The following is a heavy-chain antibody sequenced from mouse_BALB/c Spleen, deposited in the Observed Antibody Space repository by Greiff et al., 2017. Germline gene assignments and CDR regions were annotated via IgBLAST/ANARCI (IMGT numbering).Heavy chain of an antibody. CDR1: GFTFSSYT. CDR2: ISNGGGST. V-gene: IGHV5-12-2*01. D-gene: IGHD2-12*01. CDR3: ARQGNGLYDAMDY. Sequence: EVKLVESGGGLVQPGGSLKLSCAASGFTFSSYTMSWVRQTPEKRLEWVAYISNGGGSTYYPDTVKGRFTISRDNAKNTLYLQMSSLKSEDTAMYYCARQGNGLYDAMDYWGQGTSVTVSS. J-gene: IGHJ4*01.